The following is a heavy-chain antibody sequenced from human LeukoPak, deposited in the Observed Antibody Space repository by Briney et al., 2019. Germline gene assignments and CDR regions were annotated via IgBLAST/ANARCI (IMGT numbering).Heavy chain of an antibody. V-gene: IGHV4-34*01. CDR2: INHSGST. Sequence: SETLSLTCAVYGGSFSGYYWSWIRQPPGKGLEWIGEINHSGSTNYNPSLKSRVTISVDTSKNQFSLKLSSVTAADTAAYYCARGLGYDFWSGSLDVWGKGTTVTVSS. CDR3: ARGLGYDFWSGSLDV. J-gene: IGHJ6*04. CDR1: GGSFSGYY. D-gene: IGHD3-3*01.